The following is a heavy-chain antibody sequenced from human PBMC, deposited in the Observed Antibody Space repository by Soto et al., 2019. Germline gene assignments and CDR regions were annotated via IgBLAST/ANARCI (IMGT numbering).Heavy chain of an antibody. CDR1: RFTFSSYD. CDR3: ARKTSNRYEP. Sequence: PGGSLRLSCAASRFTFSSYDMHWVRQAPAKGLEWVALIWYDGSNKYYADSVKGRFTISRDNSKNMLYLQMNSLRAEDTAVYYCARKTSNRYEPWGQRTLVTVSS. V-gene: IGHV3-33*01. J-gene: IGHJ5*02. CDR2: IWYDGSNK.